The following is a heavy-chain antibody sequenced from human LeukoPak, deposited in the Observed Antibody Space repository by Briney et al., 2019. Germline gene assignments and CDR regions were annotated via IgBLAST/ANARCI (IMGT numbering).Heavy chain of an antibody. D-gene: IGHD2-2*01. V-gene: IGHV3-74*01. Sequence: PGGSLRLSCAASGFTFSSYWMHWVRQAPGKGLVWVSRINSHGSSTSYADSVKGRFTISRDNAKNTLYLQMNSLRVEDTAVYYCARESIVVVPTTMDDASDIWGQGTMVTVSS. J-gene: IGHJ3*02. CDR3: ARESIVVVPTTMDDASDI. CDR2: INSHGSST. CDR1: GFTFSSYW.